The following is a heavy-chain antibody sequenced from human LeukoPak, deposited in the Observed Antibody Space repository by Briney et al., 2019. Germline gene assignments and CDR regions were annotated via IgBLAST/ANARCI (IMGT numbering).Heavy chain of an antibody. CDR1: GFTFSSYS. D-gene: IGHD6-19*01. CDR2: ISSSSSYI. V-gene: IGHV3-21*01. Sequence: GGSLRLSCAASGFTFSSYSMNWVRQAPGKGLEWVSSISSSSSYIFYADSVKGRFTISRDNAKNSLYLQMNSLRAEDTAVYFCARESRWLARSDYWGQGTLVTVSS. J-gene: IGHJ4*02. CDR3: ARESRWLARSDY.